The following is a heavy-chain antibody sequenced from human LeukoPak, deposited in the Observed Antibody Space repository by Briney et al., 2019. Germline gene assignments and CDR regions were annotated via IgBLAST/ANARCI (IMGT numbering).Heavy chain of an antibody. CDR3: AREIPVITIFGVVTVFDS. J-gene: IGHJ5*01. CDR2: IYTSGST. CDR1: GGSISSGSYY. Sequence: SQTLSLTCTVSGGSISSGSYYWSWIRQPAGKGLEWIGRIYTSGSTNYNPSLKSRVTISVDTSKNQFSLKLSSVTAADTAVYYCAREIPVITIFGVVTVFDSWGQGTLVTVSS. V-gene: IGHV4-61*02. D-gene: IGHD3-3*01.